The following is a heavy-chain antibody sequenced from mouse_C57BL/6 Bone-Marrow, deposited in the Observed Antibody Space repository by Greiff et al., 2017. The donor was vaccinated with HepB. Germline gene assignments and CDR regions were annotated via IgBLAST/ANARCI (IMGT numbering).Heavy chain of an antibody. D-gene: IGHD2-4*01. CDR2: INPGSGGT. J-gene: IGHJ2*01. CDR1: GYAFTNYL. CDR3: ASYYDYERDY. Sequence: QVQLQQSGAELVRPGPSVKVSCKASGYAFTNYLIEWVKQRPGQGLEWIGVINPGSGGTNYNEKFKGKATLTADKSSSTAYMQLSSLTSEDSAVYYCASYYDYERDYWGQGTTRTVSS. V-gene: IGHV1-54*01.